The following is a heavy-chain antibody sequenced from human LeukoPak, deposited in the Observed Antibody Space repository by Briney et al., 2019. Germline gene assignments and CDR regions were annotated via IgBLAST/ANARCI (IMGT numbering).Heavy chain of an antibody. CDR2: MNPNSGNT. CDR3: ARKSTPSSGWTPFDY. J-gene: IGHJ4*02. V-gene: IGHV1-8*02. CDR1: GYTFTSYG. Sequence: PSASVKVSCKASGYTFTSYGISWVRQAPGQGLEWMGWMNPNSGNTGYAQKFQGRVTMTRNSSISTAYMELSSLRSEDTAVYYCARKSTPSSGWTPFDYWGQGTLVTVSS. D-gene: IGHD6-19*01.